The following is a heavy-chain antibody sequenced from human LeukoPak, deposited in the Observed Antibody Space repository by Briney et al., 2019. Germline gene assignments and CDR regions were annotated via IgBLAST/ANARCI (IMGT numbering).Heavy chain of an antibody. J-gene: IGHJ6*02. Sequence: GASVKVSCKASGGTFSSYAISWVRQAPGQGLEWMGRIIPILGIANYAQKFQGRVTITADKPTSTAYMELSSLRSEDTAVYYCARTRVWFGELFRTDGMDVWGQGTTVTVSS. V-gene: IGHV1-69*04. D-gene: IGHD3-10*01. CDR1: GGTFSSYA. CDR3: ARTRVWFGELFRTDGMDV. CDR2: IIPILGIA.